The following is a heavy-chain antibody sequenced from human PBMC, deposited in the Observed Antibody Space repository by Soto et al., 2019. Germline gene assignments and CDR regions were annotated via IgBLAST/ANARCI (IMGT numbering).Heavy chain of an antibody. J-gene: IGHJ5*02. Sequence: QVQLVQSGAEVKKPGASVKVSCKASGYTFTAFGISWVRQAPGQGLEWMGWISAYNGKTNYAQKVQGRVTMTTDTXXTXACXELRSLRSDDTAVYYCARDNFDYIWGTYLPNWFDPWGQGTLVTVSS. CDR2: ISAYNGKT. CDR1: GYTFTAFG. CDR3: ARDNFDYIWGTYLPNWFDP. V-gene: IGHV1-18*01. D-gene: IGHD3-16*02.